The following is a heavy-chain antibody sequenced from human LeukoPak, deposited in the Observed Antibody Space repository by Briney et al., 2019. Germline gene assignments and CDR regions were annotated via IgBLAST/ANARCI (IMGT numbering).Heavy chain of an antibody. V-gene: IGHV3-30*04. CDR2: ISYDGSNK. Sequence: GGSLRLSCAASGFTFSSYAMHWVRQAPGKGLEWVAVISYDGSNKYYADSVKGRFTISRDNSKNTLYLQMNSLRAEDTAVYYCARDYEVTHYYYYMDVWGKGTTVTVSS. CDR3: ARDYEVTHYYYYMDV. D-gene: IGHD3-3*01. J-gene: IGHJ6*03. CDR1: GFTFSSYA.